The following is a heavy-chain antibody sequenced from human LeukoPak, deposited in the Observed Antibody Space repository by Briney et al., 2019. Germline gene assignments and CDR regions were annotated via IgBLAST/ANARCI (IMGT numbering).Heavy chain of an antibody. J-gene: IGHJ6*04. CDR1: GFNFMNHG. V-gene: IGHV1-18*04. Sequence: ASVKVSCKTSGFNFMNHGYVWVRQTPGQGPEWMGWNSGYNDHTEYRQKFQGRVTMTTDIPTTTAYMELRSLRSDDTAVYYCARTGQKDYYGSGSYYKRRYYYYGMDVWGKGTTVTVSS. CDR2: NSGYNDHT. D-gene: IGHD3-10*01. CDR3: ARTGQKDYYGSGSYYKRRYYYYGMDV.